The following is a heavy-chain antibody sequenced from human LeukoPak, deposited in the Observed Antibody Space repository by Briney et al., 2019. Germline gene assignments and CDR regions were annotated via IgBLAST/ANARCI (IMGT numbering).Heavy chain of an antibody. J-gene: IGHJ4*02. Sequence: QTGRSLRLSCAASGFTFSSYEMNWVRQARGKWLEWVSYISSSGSTIYYADSVKGRFTISRDNAKNSLALQMNSLRAEDTAVYYCARGGGLGYWGQGTLVTVSS. CDR1: GFTFSSYE. CDR2: ISSSGSTI. CDR3: ARGGGLGY. D-gene: IGHD3-10*01. V-gene: IGHV3-48*03.